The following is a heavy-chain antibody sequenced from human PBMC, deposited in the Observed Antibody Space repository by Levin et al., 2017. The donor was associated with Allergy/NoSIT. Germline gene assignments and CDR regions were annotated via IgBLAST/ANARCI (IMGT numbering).Heavy chain of an antibody. CDR3: ARGKLIVATIGEFDY. CDR1: GGTFSSYT. CDR2: IIPILGIA. J-gene: IGHJ4*02. D-gene: IGHD5-12*01. Sequence: KISCKASGGTFSSYTISWVRQAPGQGLEWMGRIIPILGIANYAQKFQGRVTITADKSTSTAYMELSSLRSEDTAVYYCARGKLIVATIGEFDYWGQGTLVTVSS. V-gene: IGHV1-69*02.